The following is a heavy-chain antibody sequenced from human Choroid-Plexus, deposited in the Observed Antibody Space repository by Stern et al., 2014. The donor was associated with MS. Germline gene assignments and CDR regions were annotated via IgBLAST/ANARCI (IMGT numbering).Heavy chain of an antibody. D-gene: IGHD2/OR15-2a*01. CDR2: VSYDGSNK. CDR3: AKDRQYLTYFFDH. J-gene: IGHJ5*02. Sequence: VQLVQSGGGVVKPGRPLRLSCVASGFTFGSCAMHWFRQAPGKGLEWEAGVSYDGSNKYYADSVKGRFTISRDNSQNTLYMQMSSLRPEDTAVYYCAKDRQYLTYFFDHWGQGSLVTVSS. V-gene: IGHV3-30*18. CDR1: GFTFGSCA.